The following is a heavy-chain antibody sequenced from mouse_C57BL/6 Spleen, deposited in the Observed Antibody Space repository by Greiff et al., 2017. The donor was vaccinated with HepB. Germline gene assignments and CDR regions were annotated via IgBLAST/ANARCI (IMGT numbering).Heavy chain of an antibody. CDR2: IYPYNGVS. D-gene: IGHD1-1*01. V-gene: IGHV1-31*01. Sequence: EVKLQESGPELVKPGASVKISCKASGYSFTGYYMHWVKQSHGNILDWIGYIYPYNGVSSYNQKFKGKATLTVDKSSSTAYMELRSLTSEDSAVYYCARDYGSSPLYAMDYWGQGTSVTVSS. CDR3: ARDYGSSPLYAMDY. J-gene: IGHJ4*01. CDR1: GYSFTGYY.